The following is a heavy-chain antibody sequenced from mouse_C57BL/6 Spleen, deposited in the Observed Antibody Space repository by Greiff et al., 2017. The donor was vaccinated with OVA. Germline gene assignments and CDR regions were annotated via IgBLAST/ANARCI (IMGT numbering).Heavy chain of an antibody. CDR3: ARLRYYYGSSYGYFDV. D-gene: IGHD1-1*01. V-gene: IGHV5-6*01. CDR2: ISSGGSYP. Sequence: EVMLVESGGDLVKPGGSLKLSCAASGFTFSSYGMSWVRQTPDKRLEWVATISSGGSYPYYPDSVKGRFTFSRDNAKNTLYLQMSSLKSEDTAMYYCARLRYYYGSSYGYFDVWGTGTTVTVSS. J-gene: IGHJ1*03. CDR1: GFTFSSYG.